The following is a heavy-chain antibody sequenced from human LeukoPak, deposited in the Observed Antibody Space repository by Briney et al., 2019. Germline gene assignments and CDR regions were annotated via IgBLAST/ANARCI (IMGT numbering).Heavy chain of an antibody. J-gene: IGHJ5*02. CDR3: ARGRGSGHKENWFGP. CDR1: GYTFTTYD. V-gene: IGHV1-8*01. Sequence: ASVKVSCKASGYTFTTYDINWVGQATGQGLEWMGWMNPNSGNTGYAQKFQGRVTMTRNTSISTAYMELSSLRSEDTAVYYCARGRGSGHKENWFGPWGQGTLVTVSS. D-gene: IGHD6-19*01. CDR2: MNPNSGNT.